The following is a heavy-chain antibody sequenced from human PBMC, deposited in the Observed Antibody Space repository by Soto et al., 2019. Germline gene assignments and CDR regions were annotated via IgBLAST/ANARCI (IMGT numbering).Heavy chain of an antibody. V-gene: IGHV3-23*01. CDR2: ISDSGRYI. J-gene: IGHJ4*02. CDR1: GFRFGSYA. CDR3: AKSSYTSGWYAAPD. Sequence: PGGSLRLSCAASGFRFGSYAMGWVRQAPGKGLEWVSSISDSGRYINYADSVKGRFTISRDNSKNLLFLLMSSLRPEDTALYYCAKSSYTSGWYAAPDWGPGT. D-gene: IGHD6-13*01.